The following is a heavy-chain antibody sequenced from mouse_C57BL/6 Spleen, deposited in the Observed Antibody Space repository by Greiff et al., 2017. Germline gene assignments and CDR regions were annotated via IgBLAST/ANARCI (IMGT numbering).Heavy chain of an antibody. CDR3: AREDHYYGSSHYALGY. CDR1: GYTFTSYG. V-gene: IGHV1-58*01. CDR2: IYIGNGYT. J-gene: IGHJ4*01. Sequence: EVQLQQSGAELVRPGSSVKMSCKTSGYTFTSYGINWVKQRPGQGLEWIGNIYIGNGYTEYNEKFKGKATLTSDTSSRTAYMEFSSLTSEDSTIYFCAREDHYYGSSHYALGYWGQGTSVTVSS. D-gene: IGHD1-1*01.